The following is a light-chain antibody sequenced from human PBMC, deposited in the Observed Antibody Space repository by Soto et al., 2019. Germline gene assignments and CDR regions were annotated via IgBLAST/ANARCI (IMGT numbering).Light chain of an antibody. CDR1: QSLLQTNGYTY. CDR2: LTS. J-gene: IGKJ1*01. CDR3: MQSLQTPPWT. V-gene: IGKV2-28*01. Sequence: DIVMTQSPLSLPVTPGEPASISCRSSQSLLQTNGYTYLDWYLRKPGQSPQLLIYLTSIRASGVPDRFSGSGSGTEFTLKISKVEAEDVGVYYCMQSLQTPPWTFGPGTKVDIK.